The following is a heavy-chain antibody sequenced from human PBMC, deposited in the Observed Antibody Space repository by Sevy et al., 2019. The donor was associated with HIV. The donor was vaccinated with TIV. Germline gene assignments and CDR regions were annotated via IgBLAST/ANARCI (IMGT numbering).Heavy chain of an antibody. D-gene: IGHD6-6*01. V-gene: IGHV5-51*01. CDR2: INPRDSVT. J-gene: IGHJ4*02. Sequence: GESLKISCKGSGYNITSYWIGWVRPMPGKGLEWMRIINPRDSVTRYIPSFQGQVTISVDKSINTAYLQWTRRKASDTAIYYCAGEWSSSANYWGQGTLVTVSS. CDR3: AGEWSSSANY. CDR1: GYNITSYW.